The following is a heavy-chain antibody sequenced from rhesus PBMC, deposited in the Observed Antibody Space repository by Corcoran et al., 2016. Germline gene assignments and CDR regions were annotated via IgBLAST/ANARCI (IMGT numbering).Heavy chain of an antibody. CDR1: GSSFTSYW. V-gene: IGHV5-2*01. CDR3: AKGGYWYFDL. Sequence: EVQLVQSGAEVKRPGESLKNSCKTSGSSFTSYWLSLVCQMPGKGLEWMGAIDPSESDTRYSPSFQGQVTITADKSISTTYLQWSSLKASDSATYYCAKGGYWYFDLWGPGTPITISS. J-gene: IGHJ2*01. CDR2: IDPSESDT.